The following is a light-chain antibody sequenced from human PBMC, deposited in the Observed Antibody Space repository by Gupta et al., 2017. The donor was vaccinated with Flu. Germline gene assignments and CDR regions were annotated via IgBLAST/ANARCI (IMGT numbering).Light chain of an antibody. V-gene: IGLV3-25*03. CDR1: ALPERN. CDR2: KDT. Sequence: PGQTARITCSGDALPERNAYWYQQKPGQAPVLVIYKDTQRPSGIPERFSGSSSGTTVTLTITGVQEEDEAEYFCQSVDLSGTYVFGAGTKVTVL. CDR3: QSVDLSGTYV. J-gene: IGLJ1*01.